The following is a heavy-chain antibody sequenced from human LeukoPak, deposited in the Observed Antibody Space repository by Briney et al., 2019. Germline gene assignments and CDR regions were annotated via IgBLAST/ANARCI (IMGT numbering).Heavy chain of an antibody. CDR1: GGSISRYY. Sequence: PSETLSLTCAVSGGSISRYYWSWIRQPAGKGLEWIGRIYTSGSTNYNPSLKSRVTMSVDTSKNQFSLKLSSVTAADTAVYYCARGGRYSSRGYFDYWGQGTLVTVSS. CDR2: IYTSGST. J-gene: IGHJ4*02. D-gene: IGHD6-13*01. CDR3: ARGGRYSSRGYFDY. V-gene: IGHV4-4*07.